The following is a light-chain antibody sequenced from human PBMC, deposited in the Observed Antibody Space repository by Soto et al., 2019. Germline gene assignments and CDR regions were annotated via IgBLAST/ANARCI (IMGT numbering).Light chain of an antibody. CDR2: GAS. CDR3: QHSRT. V-gene: IGKV3-15*01. CDR1: QSVSSN. Sequence: EIVMTQSPATLSVSPGERATLSCRASQSVSSNLAWYQQKPGQAPRLLIYGASTRATGIPARFSGSGSGTEFTLTISSLQSEDFAVYYCQHSRTFGGGTKVDIK. J-gene: IGKJ4*01.